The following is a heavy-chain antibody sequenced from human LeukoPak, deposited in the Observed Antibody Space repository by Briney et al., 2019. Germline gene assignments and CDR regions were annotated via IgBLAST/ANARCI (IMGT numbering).Heavy chain of an antibody. CDR3: ASYRYGFRGMDS. CDR1: GGSFSGYS. D-gene: IGHD3-16*02. Sequence: SETLSLTCRVYGGSFSGYSWSWIRQRPGKGLEWIGEINYSGNINYKPSLKSRIIISADRSRNQFSLTLRSVTAADTAVYYCASYRYGFRGMDSWGRGTQVTVSS. J-gene: IGHJ4*02. CDR2: INYSGNI. V-gene: IGHV4-34*01.